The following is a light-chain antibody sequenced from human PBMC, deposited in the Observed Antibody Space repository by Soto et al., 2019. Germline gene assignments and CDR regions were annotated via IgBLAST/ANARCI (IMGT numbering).Light chain of an antibody. CDR2: EVT. J-gene: IGLJ2*01. CDR3: SSYAGSNTDVV. V-gene: IGLV2-8*01. CDR1: SSDVGGYGY. Sequence: QSALTQPPSASGSPGQSVTISCTGTSSDVGGYGYVSWYQQHPGKAPKLMIYEVTKRASGVPGRFSGSKSGNTASLTVSGLQAEDEADYFCSSYAGSNTDVVFGGGTKVTVL.